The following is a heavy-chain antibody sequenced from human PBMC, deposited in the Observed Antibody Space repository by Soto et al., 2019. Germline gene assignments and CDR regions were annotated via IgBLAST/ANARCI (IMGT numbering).Heavy chain of an antibody. V-gene: IGHV3-30*18. Sequence: GGSLRLSCAASGFTFSSYGMHWVRQAPGKGLEWVAVISYDGSNKYYADSVKGRFTISRDNSKNTLYLQMNSLRAEDTAVYYCAKGKSSGWYLYAFDIWGQGTMVTVSS. CDR2: ISYDGSNK. CDR1: GFTFSSYG. D-gene: IGHD6-19*01. CDR3: AKGKSSGWYLYAFDI. J-gene: IGHJ3*02.